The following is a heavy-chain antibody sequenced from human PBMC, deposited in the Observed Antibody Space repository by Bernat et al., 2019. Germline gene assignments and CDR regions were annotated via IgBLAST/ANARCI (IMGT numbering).Heavy chain of an antibody. D-gene: IGHD6-13*01. CDR1: GGSISSYY. Sequence: QVQLQESGPGLVKPSETLSLTCTVSGGSISSYYWSWIRQPPGKGLEWIGYIYYSGSTNYNPSLKSRVTISVDTSKNQFSLKLSSVTAADTAVYYCARGVSSWQSYDAFDIWGQGTMVTVSS. J-gene: IGHJ3*02. CDR2: IYYSGST. V-gene: IGHV4-59*01. CDR3: ARGVSSWQSYDAFDI.